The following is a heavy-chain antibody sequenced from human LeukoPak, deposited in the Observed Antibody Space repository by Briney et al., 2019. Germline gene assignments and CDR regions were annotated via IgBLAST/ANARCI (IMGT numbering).Heavy chain of an antibody. V-gene: IGHV4-34*01. Sequence: SETLSLTCAVYGGSFSGYYWSWISQPPGKGLEWIGEINHSGSTNYNPSLKSRVTISVDTSKNQFSLKLSSVTAADTAVYYCARAVDCSSISCYLSYYYYGMDVWGQGTTVTVSS. D-gene: IGHD2-2*01. CDR3: ARAVDCSSISCYLSYYYYGMDV. CDR1: GGSFSGYY. J-gene: IGHJ6*02. CDR2: INHSGST.